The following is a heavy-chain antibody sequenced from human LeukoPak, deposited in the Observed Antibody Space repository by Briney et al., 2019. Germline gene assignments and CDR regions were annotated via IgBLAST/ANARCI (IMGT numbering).Heavy chain of an antibody. CDR1: GGSISSSNW. Sequence: SETLSLTCAVSGGSISSSNWWSWVRQPPGKGLEWIGEIYHSGSTNYNPSLKSRVTISVDKSKNQFSLKLSSVTAADTAVYYCARGVGYYDILTAYDYWGQGTLVTVSS. CDR3: ARGVGYYDILTAYDY. D-gene: IGHD3-9*01. V-gene: IGHV4-4*02. CDR2: IYHSGST. J-gene: IGHJ4*02.